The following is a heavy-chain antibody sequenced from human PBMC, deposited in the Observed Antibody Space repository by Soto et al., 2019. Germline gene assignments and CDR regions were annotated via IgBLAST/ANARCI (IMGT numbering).Heavy chain of an antibody. CDR2: IYHSGST. V-gene: IGHV4-30-2*01. CDR3: XXXRGNYYYYGMDV. D-gene: IGHD3-16*01. CDR1: GGSISSGGYS. J-gene: IGHJ6*02. Sequence: QLQLQESGSGLVKPSQTLSLTCAVSGGSISSGGYSWSWIRQPPGKGLEWIGYIYHSGSTYYNPSLKSRVTISVDRSKNQFSLKLSSVTAADTAXXXXXXXRGNYYYYGMDVWGQGTTVTVSS.